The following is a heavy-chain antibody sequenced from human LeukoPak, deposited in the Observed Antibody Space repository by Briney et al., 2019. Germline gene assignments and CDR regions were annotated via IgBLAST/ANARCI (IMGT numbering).Heavy chain of an antibody. D-gene: IGHD3-10*01. Sequence: GGSLRLSCAASGFTFSNYWIHWVRQAPGKGLVEVSPINSDGSRTTYAASVKGRFTISRDNAKTTLYLQMSSLRAEDTAVYYCARAGFYDSGSYDYWGQGTLVTVSS. CDR1: GFTFSNYW. CDR2: INSDGSRT. V-gene: IGHV3-74*03. J-gene: IGHJ4*02. CDR3: ARAGFYDSGSYDY.